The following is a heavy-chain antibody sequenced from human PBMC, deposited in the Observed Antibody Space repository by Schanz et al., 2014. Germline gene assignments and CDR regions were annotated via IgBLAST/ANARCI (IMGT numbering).Heavy chain of an antibody. Sequence: DVQLLESGGGLVQPGGSLRLSCAASGFTFSSYAMSWVRQPPGKGLEWVSSIGILGDTYYGDSVKGRFTISRDSLHMNDVIGGDTAVYYCARGGSNREFYTVMDVWGRGTTVTVS. CDR3: ARGGSNREFYTVMDV. CDR2: IGILGDT. J-gene: IGHJ6*02. CDR1: GFTFSSYA. V-gene: IGHV3-23*01. D-gene: IGHD3-10*01.